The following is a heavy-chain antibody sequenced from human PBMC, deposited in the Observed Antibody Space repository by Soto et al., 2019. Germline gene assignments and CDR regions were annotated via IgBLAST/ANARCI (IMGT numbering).Heavy chain of an antibody. CDR3: ATLNYYDSSGYYYVPRFDY. Sequence: TSETLSLTCTVSGGSISSGGYYWSWIHQHPGKGLEWIGYIYYSGSTYYNPSLKSRVTISVDTSKNQFSLKLSSVTAADTAVYYCATLNYYDSSGYYYVPRFDYWGQGTLVTVSS. V-gene: IGHV4-31*03. D-gene: IGHD3-22*01. J-gene: IGHJ4*02. CDR2: IYYSGST. CDR1: GGSISSGGYY.